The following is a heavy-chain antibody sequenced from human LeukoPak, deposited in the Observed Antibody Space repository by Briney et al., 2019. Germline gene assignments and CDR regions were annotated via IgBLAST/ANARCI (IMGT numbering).Heavy chain of an antibody. CDR2: ISDSSGTI. J-gene: IGHJ4*02. V-gene: IGHV3-48*04. CDR3: TGKFDY. CDR1: GLTFSTYS. Sequence: GGSVRLSCAASGLTFSTYSMMWVRQAPGKGLEWVSYISDSSGTIYYADSVKGRFTISRDNAKNSLYLQMNSLRAEDTAVYYCTGKFDYWGRGTLVTVSS.